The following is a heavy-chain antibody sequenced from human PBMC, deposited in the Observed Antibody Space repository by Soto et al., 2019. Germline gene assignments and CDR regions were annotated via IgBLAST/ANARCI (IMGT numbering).Heavy chain of an antibody. Sequence: EVQLLESGGGLVQPGGSLRLSCAASGFTFSSYAMSWVRQAPGKGLEWVSTISGSGAGTYYAGSVKGRFTISRDNSKNTLCLQVNSLRAEDTALYYCAKEYDSGGYYTGYWGQGTLVTVSS. CDR1: GFTFSSYA. CDR3: AKEYDSGGYYTGY. CDR2: ISGSGAGT. D-gene: IGHD3-10*01. V-gene: IGHV3-23*01. J-gene: IGHJ4*02.